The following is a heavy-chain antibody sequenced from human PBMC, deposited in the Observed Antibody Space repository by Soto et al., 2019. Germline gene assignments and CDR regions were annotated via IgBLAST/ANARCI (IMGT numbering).Heavy chain of an antibody. CDR3: AKSFEQLVRYIYYGMDV. Sequence: GGSLRLSCAASGFTFSSYAMGWVRQAPGKGLDWVSIIRGSGDHTDYADSVKGRFTISRDNSKNTLYPQMNSLRAEDTAVYYCAKSFEQLVRYIYYGMDVWGQGTTVTVSS. CDR1: GFTFSSYA. J-gene: IGHJ6*02. CDR2: IRGSGDHT. V-gene: IGHV3-23*01. D-gene: IGHD6-13*01.